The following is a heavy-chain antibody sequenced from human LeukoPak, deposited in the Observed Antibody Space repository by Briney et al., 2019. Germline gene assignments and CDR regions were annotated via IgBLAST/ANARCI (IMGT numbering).Heavy chain of an antibody. CDR3: ATEDYYGSGYDF. Sequence: GGSLRLSCAASGITFNDAWMSWVRQAPGKGLEWVGRIKTVKEDGTTDYAAPVKGRFTISRDDSENTLYLQMKSLKTEDTAVYYCATEDYYGSGYDFWGQGTLVTVSS. V-gene: IGHV3-15*05. D-gene: IGHD3-10*01. J-gene: IGHJ4*02. CDR2: IKTVKEDGTT. CDR1: GITFNDAW.